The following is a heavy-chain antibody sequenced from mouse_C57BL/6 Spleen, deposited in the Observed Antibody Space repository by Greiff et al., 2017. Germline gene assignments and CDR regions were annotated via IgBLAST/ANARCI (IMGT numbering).Heavy chain of an antibody. CDR1: GYTFTDYE. J-gene: IGHJ2*01. CDR2: IDPETGGT. V-gene: IGHV1-15*01. D-gene: IGHD1-1*01. Sequence: VQLQQSGAELVRPGASVTLSCKASGYTFTDYEMHWVKQTPVHGLEWIGAIDPETGGTAYNQKFKGKAILTADKSSSTAYMELRSLTSEDSAVYYCTRRATVADFDYWGQGTTLTVSS. CDR3: TRRATVADFDY.